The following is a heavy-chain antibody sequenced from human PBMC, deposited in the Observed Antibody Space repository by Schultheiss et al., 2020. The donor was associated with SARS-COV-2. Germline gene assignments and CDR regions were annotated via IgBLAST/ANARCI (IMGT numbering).Heavy chain of an antibody. CDR1: GFSFDDHA. Sequence: SLKISCAASGFSFDDHAMHWVRQAPGKGLEWVSGISWNSGSIDYADSVKGRFTISRDNAKNSLYLQMNSLGVEDTALYYCAKDVYYYDSGANPRAFDIWGQGTMVTVSS. CDR2: ISWNSGSI. V-gene: IGHV3-9*01. CDR3: AKDVYYYDSGANPRAFDI. J-gene: IGHJ3*02. D-gene: IGHD3-10*01.